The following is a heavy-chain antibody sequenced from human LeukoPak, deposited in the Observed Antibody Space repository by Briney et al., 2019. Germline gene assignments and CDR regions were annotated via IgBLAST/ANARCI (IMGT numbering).Heavy chain of an antibody. J-gene: IGHJ4*02. Sequence: NPGGSLRLSCAASGFIFRNYWMSWVRQAPGKGLEWVGRIKSKTDGGTTDYAAPVKGRFTISRDDSKNTLYLQMNSLKTEDTAVFYCTSADPDDRYSGYDQNYWGQGTLVTVSS. CDR2: IKSKTDGGTT. D-gene: IGHD5-12*01. CDR3: TSADPDDRYSGYDQNY. CDR1: GFIFRNYW. V-gene: IGHV3-15*01.